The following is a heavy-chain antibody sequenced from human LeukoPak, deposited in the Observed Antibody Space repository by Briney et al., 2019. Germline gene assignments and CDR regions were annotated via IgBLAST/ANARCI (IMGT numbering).Heavy chain of an antibody. D-gene: IGHD3-10*01. CDR1: GGSISSSSYY. CDR2: IYYSGST. V-gene: IGHV4-39*07. Sequence: SETLSLTCTVSGGSISSSSYYWGWIRQPPGKGLEWIGSIYYSGSTYYNPSLKGRVTISVDTSKNQFSLKLSSVTAADTAVYYCAREILLWFGEESWFDPWGQGTLVTVSS. J-gene: IGHJ5*02. CDR3: AREILLWFGEESWFDP.